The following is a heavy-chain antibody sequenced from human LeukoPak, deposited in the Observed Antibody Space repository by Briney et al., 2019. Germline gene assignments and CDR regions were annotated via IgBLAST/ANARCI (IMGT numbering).Heavy chain of an antibody. Sequence: GGSLRLSCAASGFTFSSYGMHWVRQAPGKGLEWVAVISYDGSNKYYADSAKGRFTISRDNSKNTLYLQMNSLRAEDTAVYYCAKGYRMPDIWGQGAMVTVSS. D-gene: IGHD2-2*01. CDR3: AKGYRMPDI. CDR2: ISYDGSNK. CDR1: GFTFSSYG. J-gene: IGHJ3*02. V-gene: IGHV3-30*18.